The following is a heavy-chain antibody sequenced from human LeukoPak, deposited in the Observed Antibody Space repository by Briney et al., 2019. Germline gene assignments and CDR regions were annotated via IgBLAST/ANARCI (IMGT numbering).Heavy chain of an antibody. CDR1: GFTFSSYG. J-gene: IGHJ4*02. Sequence: AGSLTLYSAASGFTFSSYGMHWVRQAPGKVMQWGRFIRYEGSNKYYATAVKGRFTISRDNSKNTLYLQMNSLRAEDTAVYYCAKVYGVPGWGQGTLVTVSS. CDR3: AKVYGVPG. D-gene: IGHD3-3*01. CDR2: IRYEGSNK. V-gene: IGHV3-30*02.